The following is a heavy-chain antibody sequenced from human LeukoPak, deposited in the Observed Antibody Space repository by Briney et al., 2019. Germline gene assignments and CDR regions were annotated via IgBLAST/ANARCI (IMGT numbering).Heavy chain of an antibody. CDR1: GFTLSSYA. D-gene: IGHD5-18*01. CDR2: ISHDGSNK. Sequence: GGSLRLSCAASGFTLSSYAMHWVRQAPGKGLEWVAVISHDGSNKYYADSVKGRFTISRDNSKNTLYLQMNSLRAEDTAVYYCARDSGYSYGSDYWGQGTLVTVSS. CDR3: ARDSGYSYGSDY. J-gene: IGHJ4*02. V-gene: IGHV3-30*04.